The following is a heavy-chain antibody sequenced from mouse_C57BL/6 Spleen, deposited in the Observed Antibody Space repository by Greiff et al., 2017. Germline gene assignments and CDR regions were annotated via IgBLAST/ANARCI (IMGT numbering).Heavy chain of an antibody. CDR2: IHPNSGST. CDR1: GYTFTSYW. D-gene: IGHD1-3*01. V-gene: IGHV1-64*01. J-gene: IGHJ2*01. CDR3: ASREWEEGSFDY. Sequence: QVQLQQPGAELVKPGASVKLSCKASGYTFTSYWMHWVKQRPGQGLEWIGMIHPNSGSTNYNEKFKSKATLTVDKSSSTAYMQLSSLTSEDSAVYYCASREWEEGSFDYWGQGTTLTVSS.